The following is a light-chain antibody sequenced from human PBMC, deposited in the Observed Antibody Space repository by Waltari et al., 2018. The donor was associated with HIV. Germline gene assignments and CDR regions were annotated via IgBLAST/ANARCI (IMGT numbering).Light chain of an antibody. CDR3: QQRSNWPPLT. CDR2: DAS. V-gene: IGKV3-11*01. Sequence: EIVLTQSPATLSLSPGERATLSCRASQGVSSYLAWYQQKPGQAPRLLIYDASNRTTGIPARFSGSGSGTDFTLTISSLEPEDFAVYYCQQRSNWPPLTFGGGTKVEIK. CDR1: QGVSSY. J-gene: IGKJ4*01.